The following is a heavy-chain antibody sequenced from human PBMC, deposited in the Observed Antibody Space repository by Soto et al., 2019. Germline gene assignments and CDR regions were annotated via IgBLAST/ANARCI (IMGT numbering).Heavy chain of an antibody. CDR1: GGSISSYY. D-gene: IGHD6-19*01. V-gene: IGHV4-59*01. CDR2: IYYSGST. J-gene: IGHJ3*02. CDR3: ATYVPDKLAVAGTSDAFDI. Sequence: SETLSLTCTVSGGSISSYYWSWIRQPPGKGLEWIADIYYSGSTNYSPSLKSRVTISVDTSKNQFSLNLSSVTAADTAVYFCATYVPDKLAVAGTSDAFDIWGQGTMVTVSS.